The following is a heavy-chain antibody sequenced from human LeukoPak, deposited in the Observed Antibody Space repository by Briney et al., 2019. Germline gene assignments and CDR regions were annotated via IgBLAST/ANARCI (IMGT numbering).Heavy chain of an antibody. V-gene: IGHV3-21*01. CDR2: ISSSSSYI. CDR1: GFTFSSYS. CDR3: ARSEKPLTGWYAFDI. Sequence: GGSLRLSCAASGFTFSSYSMNWVRQAPGKGLEWASSISSSSSYIYYADSVKGRFTISRDNAKNSLYLQMNSLRAEDTAVYYCARSEKPLTGWYAFDIWGQGTMVTVSS. J-gene: IGHJ3*02. D-gene: IGHD3-9*01.